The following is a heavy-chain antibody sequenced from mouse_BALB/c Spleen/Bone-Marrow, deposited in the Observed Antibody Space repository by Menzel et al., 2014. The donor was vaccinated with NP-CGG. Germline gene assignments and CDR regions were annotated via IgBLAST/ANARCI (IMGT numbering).Heavy chain of an antibody. D-gene: IGHD2-14*01. J-gene: IGHJ2*01. CDR1: GFSLTSYG. Sequence: VKLVESGPSLVQPSQSLSITCTVSGFSLTSYGVHWVRQSPGKGLEWLGVIWSGGSTDYNAAFISRLSISKDNSKSQVFFEMNSLQADDSAIYYCARNRRYDVFDYWGQGTTLTVSS. CDR3: ARNRRYDVFDY. V-gene: IGHV2-4-1*01. CDR2: IWSGGST.